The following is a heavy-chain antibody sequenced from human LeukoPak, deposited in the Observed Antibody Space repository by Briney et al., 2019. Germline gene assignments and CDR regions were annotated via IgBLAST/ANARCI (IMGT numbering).Heavy chain of an antibody. Sequence: TGGSLRLSCAASGFTVSSNYMSWVRQAPGKGLEWVSVIYSGGSTYYADSVKGRFTISRDNSKNTLYLQMNSLRAEDTAVYYCARDLGCSSTSCYTAYFQHWGQGTLVTVSS. J-gene: IGHJ1*01. D-gene: IGHD2-2*02. CDR1: GFTVSSNY. CDR2: IYSGGST. V-gene: IGHV3-53*01. CDR3: ARDLGCSSTSCYTAYFQH.